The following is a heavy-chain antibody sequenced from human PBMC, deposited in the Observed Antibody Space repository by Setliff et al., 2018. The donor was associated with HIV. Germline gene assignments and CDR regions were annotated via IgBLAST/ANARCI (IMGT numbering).Heavy chain of an antibody. Sequence: SETLSLTCTVSGGPVSNYYWGWIRQPPGKGLEWIGFVSYTGTTHYSPSLKSRLSISIDTSKNQFSLKLTSVTAADTAVYYCARLSTTSRDFDSWGQGTLVTVSS. CDR1: GGPVSNYY. D-gene: IGHD2-2*01. CDR3: ARLSTTSRDFDS. CDR2: VSYTGTT. V-gene: IGHV4-59*06. J-gene: IGHJ4*02.